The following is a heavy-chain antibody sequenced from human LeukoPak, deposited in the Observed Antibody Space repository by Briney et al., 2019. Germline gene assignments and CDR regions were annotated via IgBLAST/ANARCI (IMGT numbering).Heavy chain of an antibody. J-gene: IGHJ4*02. D-gene: IGHD4-17*01. CDR1: GGSFSGYY. CDR3: ARHRPYDYGDYSTDY. CDR2: INHSGST. Sequence: PSETLSLTCAVYGGSFSGYYWSWIRQPPGKGLEWIGEINHSGSTNYNPSLKSRVTISVDTSKNQFSLKLGSVTAADTAVCYCARHRPYDYGDYSTDYWGQGTLVTVSS. V-gene: IGHV4-34*01.